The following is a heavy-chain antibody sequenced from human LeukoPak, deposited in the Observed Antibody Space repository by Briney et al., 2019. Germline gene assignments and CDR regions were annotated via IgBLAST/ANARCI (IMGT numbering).Heavy chain of an antibody. J-gene: IGHJ3*01. Sequence: ASVNVSCKASGYTFTTYTMHWVRQAPGQRLDWMGWINAGNDKTKYSQKFQGRVTITRDTSASTAYMELSSLRSDDTAVYYCASRHLGYCSSTSCPTRGNAFAAWGQGTMVTVSS. V-gene: IGHV1-3*01. CDR1: GYTFTTYT. CDR3: ASRHLGYCSSTSCPTRGNAFAA. CDR2: INAGNDKT. D-gene: IGHD2-2*01.